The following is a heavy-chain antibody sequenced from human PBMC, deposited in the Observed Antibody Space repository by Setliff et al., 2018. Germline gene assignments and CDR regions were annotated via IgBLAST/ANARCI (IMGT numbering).Heavy chain of an antibody. CDR2: IYIGGSA. J-gene: IGHJ6*03. CDR1: GGSISSYY. D-gene: IGHD3-3*01. V-gene: IGHV4-4*07. CDR3: ARGAQRLEWLQYYYYYYMDV. Sequence: SETLSLTCTVSGGSISSYYWSWIRQPAGKGLEWIGHIYIGGSANYNPSLKSRVTISVDTSKNQFSLKLSSVTAADTAVYYCARGAQRLEWLQYYYYYYMDVWAKGTTVTVSS.